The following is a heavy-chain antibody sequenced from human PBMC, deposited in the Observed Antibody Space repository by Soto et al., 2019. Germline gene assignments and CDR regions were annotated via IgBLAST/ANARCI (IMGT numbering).Heavy chain of an antibody. Sequence: GVSLRLSCAASGFTFSSYGIHWVRQAPGKGLEWVALISYDGSNKYYADSVKGRFTISRDNSKNTLYLQMNSLRAEDTAMYYCAKDAPYYYDSSGYYGPFDYWGQGTLVTVSS. J-gene: IGHJ4*02. V-gene: IGHV3-30*18. CDR1: GFTFSSYG. CDR3: AKDAPYYYDSSGYYGPFDY. CDR2: ISYDGSNK. D-gene: IGHD3-22*01.